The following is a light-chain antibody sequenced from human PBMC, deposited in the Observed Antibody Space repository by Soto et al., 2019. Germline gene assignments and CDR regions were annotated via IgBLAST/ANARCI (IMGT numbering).Light chain of an antibody. CDR2: GAS. CDR3: QQYNGGWT. Sequence: EILMTQSPATLSVSPGERATLSCRASQSISSDLAWYQHKPGQGPRLLIYGASTRVTGIPARFSGSGSGTEFTLTISSLQSEDFAFYYCQQYNGGWTFGQGTKVEIK. V-gene: IGKV3-15*01. J-gene: IGKJ1*01. CDR1: QSISSD.